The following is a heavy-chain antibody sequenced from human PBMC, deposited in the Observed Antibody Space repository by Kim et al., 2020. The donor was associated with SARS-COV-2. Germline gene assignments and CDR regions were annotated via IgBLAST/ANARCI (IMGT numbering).Heavy chain of an antibody. J-gene: IGHJ4*02. V-gene: IGHV3-30*18. CDR2: ISYDGSNK. CDR3: AKSFSGSYFGYDY. Sequence: GGSLRLSCAASGFTFNTYGMHWVRQAPGKGLEWVAVISYDGSNKYYAASVKGRFTISRDNSKNTLYLQMNSLRIEDTAVYYCAKSFSGSYFGYDYWGQGTLVPVSS. CDR1: GFTFNTYG. D-gene: IGHD1-26*01.